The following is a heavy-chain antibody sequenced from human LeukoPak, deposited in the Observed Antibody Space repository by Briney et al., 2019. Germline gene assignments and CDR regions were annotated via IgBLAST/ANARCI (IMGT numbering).Heavy chain of an antibody. J-gene: IGHJ5*02. CDR2: IYYSGST. D-gene: IGHD3-9*01. CDR1: GGSISSYY. Sequence: PSETLSLTCTVSGGSISSYYWSWIRQPPGKGLEWIGYIYYSGSTNYNPSLKSRVTISVDTSKNQFSLKLSSVTAADTAVYYCARDADWYLDWFDPWGQGTLVTVSS. V-gene: IGHV4-59*01. CDR3: ARDADWYLDWFDP.